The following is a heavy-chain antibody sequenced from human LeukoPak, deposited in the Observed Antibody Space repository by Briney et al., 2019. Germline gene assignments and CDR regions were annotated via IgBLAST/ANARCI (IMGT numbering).Heavy chain of an antibody. CDR2: ISSSSSYI. D-gene: IGHD3-10*01. V-gene: IGHV3-21*01. J-gene: IGHJ6*03. CDR3: ARDRGPGSYSLYYYYMDV. Sequence: GGSLRLSCAASGFTFSSYSMNWVRQAPGKGLEWVSSISSSSSYIYYADSVKGRFTISRDNAKNSLYLQMNSLRAEDTAVYYCARDRGPGSYSLYYYYMDVWGKGTTVTISS. CDR1: GFTFSSYS.